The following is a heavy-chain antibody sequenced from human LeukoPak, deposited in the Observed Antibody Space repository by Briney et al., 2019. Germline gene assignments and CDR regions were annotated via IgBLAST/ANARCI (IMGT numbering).Heavy chain of an antibody. CDR1: GYIFTSYW. V-gene: IGHV5-10-1*01. Sequence: GESLKISCKGSGYIFTSYWINWVRQTPGKGLEWMGRIDPSDSYTKYSPSFQVHVTISADKSISTTYLQWSSLKASDTAMYYCARRLYSGDEAYDYWGQGTLVTVSS. J-gene: IGHJ4*02. D-gene: IGHD5-12*01. CDR2: IDPSDSYT. CDR3: ARRLYSGDEAYDY.